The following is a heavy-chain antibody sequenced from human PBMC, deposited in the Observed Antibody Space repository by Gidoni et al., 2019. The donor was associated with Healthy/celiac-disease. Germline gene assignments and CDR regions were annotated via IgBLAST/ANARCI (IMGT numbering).Heavy chain of an antibody. Sequence: QVQLQESGPGLVKPSGPLSLPCAVSGGSISSSNWWSWVRQPPGKGLEWIGEIYHSGSTNYNPSLKSRVTISVDKSKNQFSLKLSSVTAADTAVYYCARDLLRYFDWSQDAFDIWGQGTMVTVSS. D-gene: IGHD3-9*01. J-gene: IGHJ3*02. CDR2: IYHSGST. CDR1: GGSISSSNW. CDR3: ARDLLRYFDWSQDAFDI. V-gene: IGHV4-4*02.